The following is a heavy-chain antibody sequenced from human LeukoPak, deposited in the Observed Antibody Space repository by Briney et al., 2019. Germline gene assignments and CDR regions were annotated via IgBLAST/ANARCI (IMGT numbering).Heavy chain of an antibody. J-gene: IGHJ4*02. D-gene: IGHD6-13*01. CDR2: ISGSGGST. Sequence: SGGSLRLSCAASGFTFSSYVMSWVRQAPGKGLEWVSAISGSGGSTYYADSVKGRFTISRDNSKNTLYLQMNSLRAEDTAIYYCAKDYSTSRWFHYWGQGTLVTVSS. CDR1: GFTFSSYV. CDR3: AKDYSTSRWFHY. V-gene: IGHV3-23*01.